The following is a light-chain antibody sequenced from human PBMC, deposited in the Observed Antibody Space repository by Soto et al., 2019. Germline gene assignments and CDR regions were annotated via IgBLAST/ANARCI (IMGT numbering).Light chain of an antibody. J-gene: IGKJ4*01. CDR1: QSVSSN. CDR2: GAF. CDR3: QQYKNWPPLT. V-gene: IGKV3-15*01. Sequence: EIVMTQSPATLSVSPGERATLSCRASQSVSSNLAWYKQKPGQAPRPLIYGAFTRATGIPVRFSGSGSGTEFTLTISSLQSEDFAVYYCQQYKNWPPLTFGGGTKVEIK.